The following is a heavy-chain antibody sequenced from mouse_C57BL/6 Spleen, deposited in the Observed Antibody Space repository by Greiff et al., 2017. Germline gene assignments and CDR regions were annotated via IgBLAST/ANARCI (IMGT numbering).Heavy chain of an antibody. Sequence: EVQLQQSGPGLVKPSQSLSLTCSVTGYSITRGYYWNWIRQFPGNKLEWMGYISYDGSNNYNPSLKNRISITRDTSKNQFFLKLNSVTTEDTATYYCARGSSNYYGSSYPFAYWGQGTLVTVSA. CDR1: GYSITRGYY. D-gene: IGHD1-1*01. CDR3: ARGSSNYYGSSYPFAY. CDR2: ISYDGSN. J-gene: IGHJ3*01. V-gene: IGHV3-6*01.